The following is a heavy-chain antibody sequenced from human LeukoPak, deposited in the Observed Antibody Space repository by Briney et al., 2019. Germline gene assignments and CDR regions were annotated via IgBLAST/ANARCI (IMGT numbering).Heavy chain of an antibody. CDR1: GYSISSGYY. J-gene: IGHJ4*02. CDR3: ARHLVRSYYDSSGKPQYYFDY. V-gene: IGHV4-38-2*01. CDR2: MYHSGST. Sequence: SETLSLTCAVSGYSISSGYYWGWIRQTPGKGLEWVGSMYHSGSTYYNPSLKSRVTISVDTSKNQFSLKLSSVTAADTAVYYCARHLVRSYYDSSGKPQYYFDYWGQGTLVTVSS. D-gene: IGHD3-22*01.